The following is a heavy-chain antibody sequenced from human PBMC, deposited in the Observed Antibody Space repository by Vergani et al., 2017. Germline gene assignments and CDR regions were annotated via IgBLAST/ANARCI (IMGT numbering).Heavy chain of an antibody. CDR1: GGSISSSSYY. CDR2: IYYSGST. V-gene: IGHV4-39*01. D-gene: IGHD6-19*01. Sequence: QLQLQESGPGPVKPSETLSLTCTVSGGSISSSSYYGGWLRQPPGKGLEWLGSIYYSGSTYYNPSIKSRVTISVDTSKNQFSLKLSSVTAAGTAVYYCASQDSSGGYFDYWGQGTLVTVSS. CDR3: ASQDSSGGYFDY. J-gene: IGHJ4*02.